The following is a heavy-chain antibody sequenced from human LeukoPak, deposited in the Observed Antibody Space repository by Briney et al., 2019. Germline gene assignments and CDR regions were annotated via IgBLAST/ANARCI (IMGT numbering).Heavy chain of an antibody. D-gene: IGHD1-26*01. CDR2: IYYSGNT. J-gene: IGHJ3*01. CDR3: AHFKGGSFDF. Sequence: SETLSLTCTVSGGSVSSGSYYWSWIRQPPGKGLEWIGSIYYSGNTYYNPSLKSRVTISVDTSKNQFSLKLTSVTAADTAVYYCAHFKGGSFDFWGQGTMVTVSS. CDR1: GGSVSSGSYY. V-gene: IGHV4-39*01.